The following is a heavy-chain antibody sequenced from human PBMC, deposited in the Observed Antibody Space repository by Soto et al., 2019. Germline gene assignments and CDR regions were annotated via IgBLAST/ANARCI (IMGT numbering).Heavy chain of an antibody. CDR2: IIPIFGTA. CDR3: ARTTDSSGYLRSVDAFDI. Sequence: ASVKVSCKASGGTFSSYAISWVRQAPGQGLEWMGGIIPIFGTANYAQKFQGRVTITADESTSTAYMELSSLRSEDTAVYYCARTTDSSGYLRSVDAFDIWGQGTMVTV. V-gene: IGHV1-69*13. CDR1: GGTFSSYA. J-gene: IGHJ3*02. D-gene: IGHD3-22*01.